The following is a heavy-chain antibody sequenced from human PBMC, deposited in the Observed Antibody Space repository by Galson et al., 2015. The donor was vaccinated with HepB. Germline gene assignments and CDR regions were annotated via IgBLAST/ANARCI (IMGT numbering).Heavy chain of an antibody. V-gene: IGHV3-11*06. CDR1: GFTFSDYY. CDR2: ISGSSRYT. Sequence: SLRLSCAASGFTFSDYYMSWIRQAPGKGLEWVSYISGSSRYTNYADSVKGRFTISRDNAKNSLYLQMNSLRAEDTAVYYCARGRYCSSASCYGPFDYWGQGTLVTVSS. CDR3: ARGRYCSSASCYGPFDY. J-gene: IGHJ4*02. D-gene: IGHD2-2*01.